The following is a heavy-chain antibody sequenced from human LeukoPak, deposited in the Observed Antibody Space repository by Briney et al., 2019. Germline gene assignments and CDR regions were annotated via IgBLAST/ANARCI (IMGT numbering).Heavy chain of an antibody. CDR3: ARRSHASSPADY. D-gene: IGHD6-13*01. CDR1: GYSFPDYW. Sequence: GESLKISCKGSGYSFPDYWIGWVRQMPGKGLEWMGIIYPSDSDTRYSPSFQGQVTISADKSISAAYLQWSSLGASDTAMYFCARRSHASSPADYWGQGTLVTVSS. V-gene: IGHV5-51*01. J-gene: IGHJ4*02. CDR2: IYPSDSDT.